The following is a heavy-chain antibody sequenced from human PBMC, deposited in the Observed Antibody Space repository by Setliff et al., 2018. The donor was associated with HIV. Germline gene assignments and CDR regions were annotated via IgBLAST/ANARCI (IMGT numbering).Heavy chain of an antibody. Sequence: PSETLSLTCTVSGDSIRGYYWSWIRQPPGKGLEWMGYVFYTGFAAYNPSLKSRLTISVDTSKNQFSLKLTSVTAADTAVYYCARHRPWEVDVFDIWGQGTMVTVSS. D-gene: IGHD1-26*01. V-gene: IGHV4-59*08. CDR1: GDSIRGYY. CDR2: VFYTGFA. CDR3: ARHRPWEVDVFDI. J-gene: IGHJ3*02.